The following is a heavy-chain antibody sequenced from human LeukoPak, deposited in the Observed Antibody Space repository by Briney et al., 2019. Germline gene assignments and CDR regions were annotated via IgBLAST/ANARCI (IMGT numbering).Heavy chain of an antibody. CDR1: GYSISSGYY. J-gene: IGHJ5*02. CDR3: ARGNGYCDGATCYNWFDP. D-gene: IGHD2-21*01. CDR2: IYHSGNT. V-gene: IGHV4-38-2*02. Sequence: SETLSLTCIVSGYSISSGYYWVWIRQPPGKGLEWVGSIYHSGNTFYNPSLKSRVTISVDTSKNQFSLKLNSVTAADTALYYCARGNGYCDGATCYNWFDPLGQGILITVSS.